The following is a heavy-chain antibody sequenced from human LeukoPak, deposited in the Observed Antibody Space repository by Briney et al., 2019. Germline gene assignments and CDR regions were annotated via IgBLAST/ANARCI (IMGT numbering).Heavy chain of an antibody. CDR2: ISSSSSYI. CDR1: GFTFSSYS. J-gene: IGHJ4*02. CDR3: ARSTYSSSWYYGALDY. Sequence: GGSLRLSCAASGFTFSSYSMNWVRQAPGKGLEWVSSISSSSSYIYYADSVKGRFTISRDNAKNSLYLQMNSLRAEDTAVYYCARSTYSSSWYYGALDYWGQGTLVTVSS. D-gene: IGHD6-13*01. V-gene: IGHV3-21*01.